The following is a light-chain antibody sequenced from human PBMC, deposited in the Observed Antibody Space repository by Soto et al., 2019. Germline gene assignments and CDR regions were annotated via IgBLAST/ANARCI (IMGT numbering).Light chain of an antibody. CDR3: QSYDSSLSGYV. CDR1: SSNIGAGYD. V-gene: IGLV1-40*01. Sequence: QSVLTQPPSVSGAPGQRVTISCTGSSSNIGAGYDLHWYQQLPGTAPKLLIYRNNNQPSGVPDRFSGSKSGTSASLAITGLQAEDEADYYCQSYDSSLSGYVFGTGTKVTVL. J-gene: IGLJ1*01. CDR2: RNN.